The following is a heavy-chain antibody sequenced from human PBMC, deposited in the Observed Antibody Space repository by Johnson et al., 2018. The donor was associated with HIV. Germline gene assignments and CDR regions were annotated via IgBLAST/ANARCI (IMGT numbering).Heavy chain of an antibody. CDR3: ARERVGDASDI. D-gene: IGHD1-26*01. J-gene: IGHJ3*02. CDR2: IGYDGSNK. Sequence: QVQLVESGGGVVQPGGSLRLSCAASGFTFSSYGMHWVRQAPGKGLEWVAVIGYDGSNKYYADSVKGRLTVSRDNSKNTLYLQMNSLRAEDTALYYCARERVGDASDIWGQGTMVTVSS. CDR1: GFTFSSYG. V-gene: IGHV3-30*02.